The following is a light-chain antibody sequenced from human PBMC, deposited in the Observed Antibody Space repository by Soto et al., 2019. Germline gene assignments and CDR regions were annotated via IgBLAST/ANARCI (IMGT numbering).Light chain of an antibody. V-gene: IGKV3-11*01. CDR1: QSVNTY. Sequence: EIVLTQSPATLSSSPGERVSLSCRASQSVNTYFAWYQQKPGQAPRLLIYDASSRATGIPARFSGSGSGTDFTLTISSLEPEDFAIYYCQQRSSWPLTFGHGTKVDIK. CDR2: DAS. J-gene: IGKJ1*01. CDR3: QQRSSWPLT.